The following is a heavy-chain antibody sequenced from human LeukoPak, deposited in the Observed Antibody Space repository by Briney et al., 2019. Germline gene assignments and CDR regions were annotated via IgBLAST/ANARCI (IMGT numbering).Heavy chain of an antibody. V-gene: IGHV4-59*01. CDR3: AREGGDSVGDAFDI. CDR1: GGSISDYY. CDR2: IYYSGGT. D-gene: IGHD4-17*01. J-gene: IGHJ3*02. Sequence: SETLSLTSTVSGGSISDYYWSWIRQPPGKGLEWIGYIYYSGGTNYNPSLKSRVTISVDTSKNQFSLNLSSVTAADTATYYCAREGGDSVGDAFDIWGQGTMVTVSS.